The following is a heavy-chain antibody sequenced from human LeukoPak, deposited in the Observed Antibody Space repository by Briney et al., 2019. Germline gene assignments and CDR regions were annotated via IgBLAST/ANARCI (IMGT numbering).Heavy chain of an antibody. CDR2: ISGSGGST. V-gene: IGHV3-23*01. CDR3: AKDSQLVFGYFDY. CDR1: GFTFSSYA. D-gene: IGHD6-13*01. J-gene: IGHJ4*02. Sequence: GGSLRLSCAASGFTFSSYAMSWVRQAPGKGLEWVSAISGSGGSTYYADSVKGRFAISRDNSKNTPYLQMNSLRAEDTAVYYCAKDSQLVFGYFDYWGQGTLVTVSS.